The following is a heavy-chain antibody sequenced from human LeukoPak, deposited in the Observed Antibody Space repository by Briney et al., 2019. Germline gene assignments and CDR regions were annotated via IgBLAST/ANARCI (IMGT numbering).Heavy chain of an antibody. CDR1: GFTFSSYA. CDR2: ISGSGGST. Sequence: HPGGSLRLSCAASGFTFSSYAMSWVRQAPGKGLEWVSAISGSGGSTYYADSVKGRFTISRDNSKNTLYLQMNSLRAEDTAVSYCAKVRSGSYPRYFDYWGKGTLVTVSS. J-gene: IGHJ4*02. V-gene: IGHV3-23*01. CDR3: AKVRSGSYPRYFDY. D-gene: IGHD1-26*01.